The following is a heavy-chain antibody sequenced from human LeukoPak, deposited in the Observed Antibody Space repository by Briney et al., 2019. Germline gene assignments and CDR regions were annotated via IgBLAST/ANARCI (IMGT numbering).Heavy chain of an antibody. V-gene: IGHV3-7*01. CDR3: AKDLHYGSADY. J-gene: IGHJ4*02. CDR1: EFTFGNFW. D-gene: IGHD3-10*01. Sequence: QAGGSLRLSCAASEFTFGNFWMTWVRQAPGKGLEWVANIKEDGSDKYYVDSVKGRFTISRDNARTSLYLQMNSLRAEDTAVYYCAKDLHYGSADYWGQGTLVTVSS. CDR2: IKEDGSDK.